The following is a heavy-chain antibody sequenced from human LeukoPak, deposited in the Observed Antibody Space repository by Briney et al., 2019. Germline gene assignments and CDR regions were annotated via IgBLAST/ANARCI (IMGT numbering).Heavy chain of an antibody. CDR2: IKQDGSEK. CDR1: GFTFNTYT. J-gene: IGHJ4*02. Sequence: GGSLRLSCAASGFTFNTYTINWVRQAPGKGLEWVANIKQDGSEKYYVDSVKGRFTISRDNAKNSLYLQMNSLRAEDTALYYCARQFGRGYFDFWGQGTLVTVSS. CDR3: ARQFGRGYFDF. V-gene: IGHV3-7*01. D-gene: IGHD3-16*01.